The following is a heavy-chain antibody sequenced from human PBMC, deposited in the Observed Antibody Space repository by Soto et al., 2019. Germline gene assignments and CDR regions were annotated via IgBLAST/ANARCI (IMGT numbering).Heavy chain of an antibody. J-gene: IGHJ6*02. CDR3: TRIWDTIFGVVTETYYYGMDV. CDR2: IIPIYGTA. CDR1: GGTFSSFT. D-gene: IGHD3-3*01. Sequence: GSSVKVSCKASGGTFSSFTISWVRQAPGQGLEWMGGIIPIYGTANYAQKFQGRVTINADASTRTAYMEMRSLRSEDTAVYYRTRIWDTIFGVVTETYYYGMDVWGQGTTVTVSS. V-gene: IGHV1-69*13.